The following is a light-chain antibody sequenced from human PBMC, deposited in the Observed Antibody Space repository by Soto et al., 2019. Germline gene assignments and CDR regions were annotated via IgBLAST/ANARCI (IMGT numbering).Light chain of an antibody. CDR2: TTS. CDR3: QQGYSTPRT. CDR1: QSITTY. V-gene: IGKV1-39*01. Sequence: DIQMTQSPSSLSASVGDRVTITCRASQSITTYLNWYQQKPGKAPKLLIYTTSSLQPGVPSRFSGSGSGTDFTLTISSLQPEDFATYYCQQGYSTPRTFGQGTKVEIK. J-gene: IGKJ1*01.